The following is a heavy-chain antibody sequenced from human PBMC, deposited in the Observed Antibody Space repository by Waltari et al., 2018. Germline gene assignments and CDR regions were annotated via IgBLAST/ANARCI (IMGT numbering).Heavy chain of an antibody. CDR3: AGGGGVWGSGYDFRY. Sequence: QVQLQESGPGLVKPSQTLSLTCTVSGASISSGSYYWSWIRQPAGKGLEWIGRNSTGGTNYNPSLNSRVTMSVDTSKNQFSLNLSSVPAADRAVYYWAGGGGVWGSGYDFRYWGQGTLVTVSS. J-gene: IGHJ4*02. CDR1: GASISSGSYY. CDR2: NSTGGT. D-gene: IGHD5-12*01. V-gene: IGHV4-61*02.